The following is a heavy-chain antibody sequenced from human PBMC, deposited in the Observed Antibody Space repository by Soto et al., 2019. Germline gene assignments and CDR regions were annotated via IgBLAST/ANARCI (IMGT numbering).Heavy chain of an antibody. V-gene: IGHV4-59*08. CDR3: ARHNYGSGSTYFDY. J-gene: IGHJ4*02. CDR2: IYYSGST. Sequence: PSETLSLTCTVSGGSISSYYWSWIRQPPGKGLEWIGYIYYSGSTNYNPSLKSRVTISVDTSKNQLSLKLNSMTATDTAVYCCARHNYGSGSTYFDYWGQGTLVTVSS. CDR1: GGSISSYY. D-gene: IGHD3-10*01.